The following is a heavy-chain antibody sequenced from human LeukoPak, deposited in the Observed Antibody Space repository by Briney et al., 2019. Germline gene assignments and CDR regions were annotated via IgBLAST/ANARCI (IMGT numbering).Heavy chain of an antibody. V-gene: IGHV3-66*03. CDR1: GFTVSSNS. Sequence: GGSLRLSCTVSGFTVSSNSMSWVRQAPGKGLEWVSFIYSDNTHYADSVKGRFTISRDNSKNTLYLQMNSLRTEDTAMYYCARDGIAAPGIINWFDPWGQGTLVTVSS. CDR3: ARDGIAAPGIINWFDP. CDR2: IYSDNT. J-gene: IGHJ5*02. D-gene: IGHD6-13*01.